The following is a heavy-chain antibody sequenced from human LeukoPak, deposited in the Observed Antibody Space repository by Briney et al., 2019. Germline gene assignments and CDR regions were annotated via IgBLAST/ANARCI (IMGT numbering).Heavy chain of an antibody. CDR3: AREYSSGWYKWFDP. D-gene: IGHD6-19*01. J-gene: IGHJ5*02. V-gene: IGHV4-61*01. CDR1: GYSISSGYY. Sequence: PSETLSLTCTVSGYSISSGYYWGWIRQPPGKGLEWIGYIYYSGSTNYNPSLKSRVTISVDTSKNQFSLKLSSVTAADTAVYYCAREYSSGWYKWFDPWGQGTLVTVSS. CDR2: IYYSGST.